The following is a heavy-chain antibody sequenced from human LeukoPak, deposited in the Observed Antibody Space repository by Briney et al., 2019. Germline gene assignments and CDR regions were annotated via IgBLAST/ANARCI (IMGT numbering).Heavy chain of an antibody. J-gene: IGHJ4*02. CDR2: IYPGDSDT. V-gene: IGHV5-51*01. D-gene: IGHD6-19*01. Sequence: GESLQIPCQGSGYSFTSYWIGWVRQMPGKGLEWMGIIYPGDSDTRYSPSFQGQVTISADKSISTAYLQWSSLKASDTAIYYCARHPSYTRGWPLDYWGQGTLVTVSS. CDR1: GYSFTSYW. CDR3: ARHPSYTRGWPLDY.